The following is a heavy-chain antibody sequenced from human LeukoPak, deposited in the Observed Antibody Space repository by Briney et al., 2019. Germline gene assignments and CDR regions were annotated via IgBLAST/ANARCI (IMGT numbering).Heavy chain of an antibody. CDR1: VFTFNNYW. V-gene: IGHV3-74*01. Sequence: GGSLRLSCAASVFTFNNYWMHCVPQAPGKGLVWVSRINSNGRSSSYADSVKGRFAISRDNAKDTLFLQMKSLGAEDTAVYYCVRSNCDTTNCYAWFDPWGQGTLVTVSS. CDR2: INSNGRSS. J-gene: IGHJ5*02. CDR3: VRSNCDTTNCYAWFDP. D-gene: IGHD2-2*01.